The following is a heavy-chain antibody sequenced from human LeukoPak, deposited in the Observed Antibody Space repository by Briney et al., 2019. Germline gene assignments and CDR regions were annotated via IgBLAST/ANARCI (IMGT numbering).Heavy chain of an antibody. D-gene: IGHD3-22*01. Sequence: GRSLRLSCAGSGFTFNYFAIHWVRQAPGKGLEWVAVTSFDGTNKYYADSVRGRFTISRDNSNKTVYLQMNSLRAEDTAVYYCAKDALYDYYDSSGPIDYWGQGTLVTVSS. CDR1: GFTFNYFA. J-gene: IGHJ4*02. CDR3: AKDALYDYYDSSGPIDY. V-gene: IGHV3-30-3*01. CDR2: TSFDGTNK.